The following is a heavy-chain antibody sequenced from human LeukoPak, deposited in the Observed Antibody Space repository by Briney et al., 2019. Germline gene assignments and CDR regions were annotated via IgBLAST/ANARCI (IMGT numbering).Heavy chain of an antibody. D-gene: IGHD1-7*01. CDR1: GGTFSSYA. V-gene: IGHV1-69*04. J-gene: IGHJ3*02. CDR3: ARPWGITGTTGTFDI. CDR2: IIPILGMA. Sequence: SVKVSCKASGGTFSSYAISWVRQAPGQGLEWMGRIIPILGMANYAQKFQGRVTITADKSTSTAYMELSSLRSEDTAVYYCARPWGITGTTGTFDIWGQGTMVTVSS.